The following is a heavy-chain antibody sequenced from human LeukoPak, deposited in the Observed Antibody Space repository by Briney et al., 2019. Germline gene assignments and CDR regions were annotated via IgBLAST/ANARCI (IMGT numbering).Heavy chain of an antibody. CDR3: AKAGIGQVYYYYYMDV. J-gene: IGHJ6*03. Sequence: GGSLRLSCAASGFTFSSYSMNWVRQAPGKGLEWVSAISGSGGSTYYADSVKGRFTISRDNSKNTLYLQMNSLRAEDTAVYYCAKAGIGQVYYYYYMDVWGKGTTVTVSS. D-gene: IGHD6-13*01. CDR2: ISGSGGST. CDR1: GFTFSSYS. V-gene: IGHV3-23*01.